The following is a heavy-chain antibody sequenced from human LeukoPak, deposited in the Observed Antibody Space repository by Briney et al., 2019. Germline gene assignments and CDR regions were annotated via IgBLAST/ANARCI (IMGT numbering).Heavy chain of an antibody. CDR1: GYSFTNYG. D-gene: IGHD2-15*01. CDR2: ISTYNGNT. CDR3: ARDDLDCSGGTCYPDNY. V-gene: IGHV1-18*01. J-gene: IGHJ4*02. Sequence: ASVKVSCKASGYSFTNYGISWVRQAPGQGLEWMGWISTYNGNTNYAEKFQGRVTMTTDTSTRTAYMELRNLRSDDTAFYYCARDDLDCSGGTCYPDNYWGQGTLVAVSA.